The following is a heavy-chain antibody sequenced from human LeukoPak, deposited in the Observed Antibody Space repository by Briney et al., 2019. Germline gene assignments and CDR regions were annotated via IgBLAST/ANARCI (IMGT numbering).Heavy chain of an antibody. CDR3: ATSGSYRIIDY. CDR1: GYTFTGCS. D-gene: IGHD1-26*01. CDR2: INPNSDAT. Sequence: ASVKVSCKASGYTFTGCSMHWVRQAPGQGLEWMGWINPNSDATNYAQKFQGRVTMTRDTSISTAYMELSRLRSDDTAVYYCATSGSYRIIDYWGQGTLVTVSS. J-gene: IGHJ4*02. V-gene: IGHV1-2*02.